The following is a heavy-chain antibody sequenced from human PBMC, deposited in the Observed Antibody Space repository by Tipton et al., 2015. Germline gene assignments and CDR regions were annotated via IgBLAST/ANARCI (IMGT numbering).Heavy chain of an antibody. J-gene: IGHJ5*02. CDR1: GFTFSSYG. D-gene: IGHD2-15*01. CDR3: MRDPYCSSGSCYSNWFDP. Sequence: SLRLSCNTSGFTFSSYGMNWVRQAPGKGLEWVAAIYFDGSSQYYLDSVRGRFIISRDNSKSTLYLQMNSLRAEDTAVYYCMRDPYCSSGSCYSNWFDPWGQGTLVTVSS. CDR2: IYFDGSSQ. V-gene: IGHV3-33*01.